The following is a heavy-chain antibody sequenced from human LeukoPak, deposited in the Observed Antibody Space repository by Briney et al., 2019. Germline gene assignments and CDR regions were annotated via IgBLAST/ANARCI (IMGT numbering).Heavy chain of an antibody. CDR3: VTANSGLDI. Sequence: PGGSLRLSCAASGITFSTHWMYWVRQAPGKGPVWVSRINPDGSATMYADSVKGRFTISRDNAKNALFLQMNSLRAEDTAVYYCVTANSGLDIWGQGTTVTVSS. V-gene: IGHV3-74*03. J-gene: IGHJ3*02. CDR1: GITFSTHW. D-gene: IGHD1-1*01. CDR2: INPDGSAT.